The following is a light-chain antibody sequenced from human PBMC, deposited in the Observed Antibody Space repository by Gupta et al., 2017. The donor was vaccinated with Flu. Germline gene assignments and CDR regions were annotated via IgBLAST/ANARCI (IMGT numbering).Light chain of an antibody. CDR1: HDINNC. V-gene: IGKV1-33*01. CDR2: EAS. J-gene: IGKJ2*01. Sequence: DFQMTQSPSSLSASVGDSVTITCQASHDINNCVSWYQQKPRKAPNLLIYEASHWETGVHSRFSGSGCGKYVAFTIISRQQEEVAPYYYHQDQDLPPYTFGQGTNLDI. CDR3: HQDQDLPPYT.